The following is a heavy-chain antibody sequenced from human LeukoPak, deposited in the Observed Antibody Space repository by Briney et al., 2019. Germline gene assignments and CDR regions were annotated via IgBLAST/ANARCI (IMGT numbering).Heavy chain of an antibody. CDR1: GGSISSSSYF. J-gene: IGHJ4*02. D-gene: IGHD5-18*01. V-gene: IGHV4-39*01. CDR3: ARHSTIHLWPGAFDY. CDR2: IYYSGIT. Sequence: SETLSLTCTVSGGSISSSSYFWGWIRQPPGKGLEWIGSIYYSGITYYNPSLKGRVTISVDTSKNQFSLKLSSVTAADTAVYYCARHSTIHLWPGAFDYWGQGTLVTVSS.